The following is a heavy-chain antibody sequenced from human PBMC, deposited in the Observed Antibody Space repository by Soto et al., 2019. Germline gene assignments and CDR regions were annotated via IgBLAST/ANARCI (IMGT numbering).Heavy chain of an antibody. CDR2: IIPILGIA. CDR3: ARENSAYCGGDCYPPAEYSHH. CDR1: GGTFSSYT. D-gene: IGHD2-21*01. Sequence: GASVKVSCKASGGTFSSYTISWVRQAPGQGLEWMGRIIPILGIANYAQKFQGRVTITADKSTSTAYMELSSLRSEDTAVYYCARENSAYCGGDCYPPAEYSHHCGQGTLLTVSS. J-gene: IGHJ1*01. V-gene: IGHV1-69*04.